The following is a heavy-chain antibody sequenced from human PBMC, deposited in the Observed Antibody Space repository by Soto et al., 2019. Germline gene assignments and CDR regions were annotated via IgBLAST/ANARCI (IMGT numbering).Heavy chain of an antibody. Sequence: GSLRLSCAASGFTFSSYAMNWVRQAPGKGLEWVSTITTSGGRTYYADSVKGRFTISRDNSKNTLYLQMNSLRAEDTAVYYCAKASYDILTGYSPDYWGQGTLVTVSS. J-gene: IGHJ4*02. D-gene: IGHD3-9*01. CDR2: ITTSGGRT. CDR1: GFTFSSYA. V-gene: IGHV3-23*01. CDR3: AKASYDILTGYSPDY.